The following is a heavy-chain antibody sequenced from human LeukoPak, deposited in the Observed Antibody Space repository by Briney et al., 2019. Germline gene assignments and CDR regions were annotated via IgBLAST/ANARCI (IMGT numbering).Heavy chain of an antibody. CDR1: GFTFSSYA. Sequence: GGSLRLSCAASGFTFSSYAMHWVRQAPGKGLEWVAVISYDGSNKYYADSVKGRFTISRDNSKNTLYLQMNSLRAEDTAVYYCARVRVRGAPQPYYGMDVWGQGTTVTVSS. V-gene: IGHV3-30-3*01. CDR2: ISYDGSNK. J-gene: IGHJ6*02. CDR3: ARVRVRGAPQPYYGMDV. D-gene: IGHD3-10*01.